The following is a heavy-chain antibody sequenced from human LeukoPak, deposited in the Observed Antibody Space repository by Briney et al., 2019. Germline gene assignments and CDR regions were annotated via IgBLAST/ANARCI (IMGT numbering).Heavy chain of an antibody. J-gene: IGHJ1*01. V-gene: IGHV3-74*01. Sequence: GGSLRLSCAASGFTFSSYWMHWVRQAPGKGLVWVSRINSDGSSTSYADSVKGRFTISRDNAKNSLYLQMNSLRAEDTALYYCAKDSIVAEYFQHWGQGTLVTVSS. CDR2: INSDGSST. CDR3: AKDSIVAEYFQH. D-gene: IGHD1-26*01. CDR1: GFTFSSYW.